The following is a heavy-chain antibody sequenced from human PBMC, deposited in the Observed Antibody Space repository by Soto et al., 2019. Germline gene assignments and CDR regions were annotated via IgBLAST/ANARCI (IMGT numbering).Heavy chain of an antibody. CDR1: GSTFTHFW. J-gene: IGHJ5*01. V-gene: IGHV5-51*01. CDR2: IYPADSDT. D-gene: IGHD4-17*01. CDR3: ARKSGSYGEGGGDRFDS. Sequence: GESLKISCKGFGSTFTHFWIGWVRQRPGKGLEWMGIIYPADSDTKYSPSFQGRVTMSADESISTVYLQWRRLKASDSAMYYFARKSGSYGEGGGDRFDSWGQGTLVTVSS.